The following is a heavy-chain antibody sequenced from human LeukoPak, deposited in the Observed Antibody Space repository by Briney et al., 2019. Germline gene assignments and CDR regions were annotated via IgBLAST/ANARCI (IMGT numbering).Heavy chain of an antibody. Sequence: ASVKVSCKASGYTFTSYAMNWVRQAPGQGLEWMGWINTNTGNPTYAQGFTGRFVFSLDTSVSTAFLQISSLKAEDTAVYFCARVNVANIYYYYGMDVWGQGTTVTVSS. V-gene: IGHV7-4-1*02. D-gene: IGHD5-12*01. CDR2: INTNTGNP. J-gene: IGHJ6*02. CDR1: GYTFTSYA. CDR3: ARVNVANIYYYYGMDV.